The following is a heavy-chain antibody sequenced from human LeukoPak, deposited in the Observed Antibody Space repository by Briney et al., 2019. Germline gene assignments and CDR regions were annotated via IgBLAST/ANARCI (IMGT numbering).Heavy chain of an antibody. CDR1: GGSISSYY. J-gene: IGHJ4*02. CDR3: ARTAFEEYYYDSSGYYYVDY. D-gene: IGHD3-22*01. V-gene: IGHV4-59*01. Sequence: SETLSLTCTVSGGSISSYYWSWIRQPPGKGLEWIGYIYYSGSTNYNPSLKSRVIISVDTSKNQFSLKLSSVTAADTAVYYCARTAFEEYYYDSSGYYYVDYWGQGTLVTVSS. CDR2: IYYSGST.